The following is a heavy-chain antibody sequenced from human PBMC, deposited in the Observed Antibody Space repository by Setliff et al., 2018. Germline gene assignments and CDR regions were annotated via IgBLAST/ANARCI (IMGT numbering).Heavy chain of an antibody. CDR2: IYASWST. Sequence: SETLSLTCTVSGDSINSRTNYWSWIRQPAGKGPEWIGHIYASWSTNYNPSLKSRVTISLDTSKNQFSLKLSSVTAADTAVYYCARDLRTGTTVFYYYYYMDVWGKGTTVTVSS. CDR3: ARDLRTGTTVFYYYYYMDV. CDR1: GDSINSRTNY. J-gene: IGHJ6*03. D-gene: IGHD1-7*01. V-gene: IGHV4-61*09.